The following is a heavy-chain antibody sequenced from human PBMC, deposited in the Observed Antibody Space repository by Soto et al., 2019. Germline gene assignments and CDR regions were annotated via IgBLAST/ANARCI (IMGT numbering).Heavy chain of an antibody. D-gene: IGHD3-22*01. J-gene: IGHJ6*02. CDR1: GCSISSGCYS. CDR2: IYHSGST. V-gene: IGHV4-30-2*01. CDR3: ARAQGYYDSSGYYPGPYYYGMDV. Sequence: SETLSLTCAVSGCSISSGCYSWSWIRQPPGKGLEWIGYIYHSGSTYYNPSLKSRVTISVDRSKNQFSLKLSSVTAADTAVYYCARAQGYYDSSGYYPGPYYYGMDVWGQGTTVTVSS.